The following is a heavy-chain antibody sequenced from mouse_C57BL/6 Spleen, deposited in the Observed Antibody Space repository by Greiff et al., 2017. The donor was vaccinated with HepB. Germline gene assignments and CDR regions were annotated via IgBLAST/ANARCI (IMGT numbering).Heavy chain of an antibody. J-gene: IGHJ3*01. CDR1: GFNIKDYY. V-gene: IGHV14-1*01. CDR3: ATNYYGSIAWFAY. Sequence: VQLQQSGAELVRPGASVKLSCTASGFNIKDYYMHWVKQRPEQGLEWIGRIDPEDGDTEYAPKFPGKATMTADTSSNTADLQLSSLTSEDTAVYYCATNYYGSIAWFAYWGQGTLVTVSA. D-gene: IGHD1-1*01. CDR2: IDPEDGDT.